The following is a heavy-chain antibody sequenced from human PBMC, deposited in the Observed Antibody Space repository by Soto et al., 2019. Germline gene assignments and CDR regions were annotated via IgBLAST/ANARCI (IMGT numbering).Heavy chain of an antibody. CDR2: IFHDGTA. CDR3: ARASGIGVGTTSY. V-gene: IGHV4-4*02. J-gene: IGHJ4*02. Sequence: SETLSLTCAVSGVSISSGNWWTFVRQTPQRGLEYIGEIFHDGTANYYPSFERRVAISVDTSKNQFSLKLTSVTAADTAVYYCARASGIGVGTTSYWGQGTLVTVSS. CDR1: GVSISSGNW. D-gene: IGHD3-22*01.